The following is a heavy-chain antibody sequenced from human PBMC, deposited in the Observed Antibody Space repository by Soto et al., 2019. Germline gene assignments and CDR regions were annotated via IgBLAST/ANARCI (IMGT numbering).Heavy chain of an antibody. CDR2: IIPILGIA. J-gene: IGHJ6*03. Sequence: QVQLVQSGAEVKKPGSSVKVSCKASGGTFSSYTISWVRQAPGQGLEWMGRIIPILGIANYAQKIQGRVTITADKSTITDYMERSSLRSEDTAVYYWASPAREYYYMDVWGKGTTVTVSS. CDR1: GGTFSSYT. D-gene: IGHD1-26*01. V-gene: IGHV1-69*02. CDR3: ASPAREYYYMDV.